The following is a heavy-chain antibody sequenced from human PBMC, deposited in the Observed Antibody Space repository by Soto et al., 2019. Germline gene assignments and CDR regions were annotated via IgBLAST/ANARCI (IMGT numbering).Heavy chain of an antibody. CDR1: GFTFGDYA. Sequence: GGSLRLSCTASGFTFGDYAMSWFRQAPGKGLEWVGFIRSKAYGGTTEYAASVKGRFTISRDDSKSIAYLQMNSLKTEDTAVYYCTRSTSSLPDLLVFGGFDYWGQGTLVTVSS. CDR3: TRSTSSLPDLLVFGGFDY. J-gene: IGHJ4*02. V-gene: IGHV3-49*03. CDR2: IRSKAYGGTT. D-gene: IGHD1-1*01.